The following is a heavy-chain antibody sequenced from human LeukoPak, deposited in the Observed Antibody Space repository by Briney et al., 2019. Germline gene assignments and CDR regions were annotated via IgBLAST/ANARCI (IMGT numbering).Heavy chain of an antibody. D-gene: IGHD3-22*01. Sequence: PGGSLRLSCEASGFTFSSYKMHWVRQAPGKGLEWVTIISSDGTNKYYADSVKGRFTISRDNSNNMLYVQMNSLRAEDTAVYYCAREGRGYYYDSSGPPQYFFDNWGQGTLVTVSS. CDR1: GFTFSSYK. CDR2: ISSDGTNK. CDR3: AREGRGYYYDSSGPPQYFFDN. J-gene: IGHJ4*02. V-gene: IGHV3-30*04.